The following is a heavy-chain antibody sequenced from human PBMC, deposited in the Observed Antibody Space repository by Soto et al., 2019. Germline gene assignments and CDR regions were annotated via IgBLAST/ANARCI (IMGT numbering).Heavy chain of an antibody. CDR1: GGTFSSYA. CDR2: IIPIFGTA. CDR3: ARGHRLRFLEWLFDY. D-gene: IGHD3-3*01. V-gene: IGHV1-69*13. Sequence: GASVKVSCKASGGTFSSYAISWVRQAPGQGLEWMGGIIPIFGTANYAQKFQGRVTITADESTSTAYMELSSLRSEDTAVYYCARGHRLRFLEWLFDYWGQGTLVTVSS. J-gene: IGHJ4*02.